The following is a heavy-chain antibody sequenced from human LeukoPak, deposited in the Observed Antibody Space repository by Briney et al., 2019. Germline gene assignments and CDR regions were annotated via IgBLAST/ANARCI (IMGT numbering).Heavy chain of an antibody. J-gene: IGHJ4*02. CDR2: TSGSSGNT. CDR1: GFTFSSYA. CDR3: ARFWSDHFDY. Sequence: GGSLRLSCAASGFTFSSYAMSWVRQAPGKGLEWVSTTSGSSGNTYYADSVKGRFTFSRDNSKNTLYLQMNSLKAEDTAVYYCARFWSDHFDYWGQGTLVTVSS. V-gene: IGHV3-23*01. D-gene: IGHD3-3*01.